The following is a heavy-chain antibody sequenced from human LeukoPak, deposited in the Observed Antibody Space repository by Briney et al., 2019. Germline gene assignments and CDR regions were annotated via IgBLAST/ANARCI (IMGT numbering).Heavy chain of an antibody. CDR1: GFTFDDYA. D-gene: IGHD6-19*01. V-gene: IGHV3-9*01. Sequence: PGGSLRLSCAASGFTFDDYAMHWVRQAPGKGLEWVSGISWNSGSIGYADSVKGRFTISRDNSKNTLYLQMNSLRAEDTAVYYCAKDARRTFGLSSGLYRGSYYFDYWGQGTLVTVSS. J-gene: IGHJ4*02. CDR2: ISWNSGSI. CDR3: AKDARRTFGLSSGLYRGSYYFDY.